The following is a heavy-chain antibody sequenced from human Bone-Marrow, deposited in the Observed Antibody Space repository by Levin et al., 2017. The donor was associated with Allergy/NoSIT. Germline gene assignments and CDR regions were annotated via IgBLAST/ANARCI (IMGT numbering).Heavy chain of an antibody. CDR1: GFTLSQYD. J-gene: IGHJ6*02. D-gene: IGHD2-21*02. CDR3: ARGSFRTASLWAYYYGLDV. CDR2: ISNTGTTV. Sequence: GESLKISCVASGFTLSQYDMIWVRQSPGKGLEWLSTISNTGTTVSFADSVKGRFTVSRDNTKKSLFLEMNSLRADDTAIYYCARGSFRTASLWAYYYGLDVWGQGTTVSVSS. V-gene: IGHV3-48*03.